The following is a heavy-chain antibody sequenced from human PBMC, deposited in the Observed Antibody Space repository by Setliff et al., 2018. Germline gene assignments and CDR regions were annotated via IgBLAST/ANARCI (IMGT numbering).Heavy chain of an antibody. D-gene: IGHD3-10*01. J-gene: IGHJ4*02. CDR1: GFTFDDYA. V-gene: IGHV3-9*01. CDR3: AKGGGLNYYFDF. Sequence: QSGGSLRLSCAASGFTFDDYAMHWVRQAPGKGLEWVSGISWNSGSIGYADSVKGRFTISRDNAKNSLYLQMNSLRAEDTALYYCAKGGGLNYYFDFWGQGTLVTVSS. CDR2: ISWNSGSI.